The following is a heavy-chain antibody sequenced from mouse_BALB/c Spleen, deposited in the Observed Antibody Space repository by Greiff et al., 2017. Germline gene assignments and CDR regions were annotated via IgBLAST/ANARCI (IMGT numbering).Heavy chain of an antibody. CDR2: ISSGGSYT. V-gene: IGHV5-6*01. J-gene: IGHJ2*01. Sequence: EVQLVESGGDLVKPGGSLKLSCAASGFTFSSYGMSWVRQTPDKRLEWVATISSGGSYTYYPDSVKGRFTISRDNAKNTLYLQMSSLKSEDTAMYYCEGNGTPSLDNGGKGTTRTVSS. CDR1: GFTFSSYG. CDR3: EGNGTPSLDN.